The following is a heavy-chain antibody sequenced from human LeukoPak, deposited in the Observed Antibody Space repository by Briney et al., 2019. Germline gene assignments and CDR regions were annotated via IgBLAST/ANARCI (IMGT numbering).Heavy chain of an antibody. CDR3: AREFGSSWYSYLGWYFDL. CDR1: GGSIGSGSYY. J-gene: IGHJ2*01. Sequence: PSQTLSLTCTVSGGSIGSGSYYWSWIRQPAGKGLEWIGYIYYSGSTNYNPSLKSRVTISVDTSKNQFSLKLNSVTPEDTAVYYCAREFGSSWYSYLGWYFDLWGRGTLVTVSS. D-gene: IGHD6-13*01. V-gene: IGHV4-61*09. CDR2: IYYSGST.